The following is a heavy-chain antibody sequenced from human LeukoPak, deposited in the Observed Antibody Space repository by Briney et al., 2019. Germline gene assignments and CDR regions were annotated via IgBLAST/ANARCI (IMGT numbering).Heavy chain of an antibody. CDR2: IYYSGST. CDR1: GVPISSYY. CDR3: ASGGNGAYYFDY. Sequence: SESLSLTSTVSGVPISSYYWSWLRQPPGKGRGWIGSIYYSGSTNSNTSLKGRVTISLDTTKNPFSLKLSSVTAADTAVYYCASGGNGAYYFDYWGQGTLVTVSS. J-gene: IGHJ4*02. V-gene: IGHV4-59*01. D-gene: IGHD3-16*01.